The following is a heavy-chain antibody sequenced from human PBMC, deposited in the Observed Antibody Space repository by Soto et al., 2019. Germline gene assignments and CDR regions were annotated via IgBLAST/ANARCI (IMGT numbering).Heavy chain of an antibody. J-gene: IGHJ2*01. D-gene: IGHD3-9*01. CDR3: ARESRDILTGPPWVWYFDL. CDR2: INDRGSI. V-gene: IGHV4-34*01. CDR1: GGSFSGYY. Sequence: QVQLQQWGAGPLRPLETLSLTCGVSGGSFSGYYWAWIRQSPGKGLEWIGEINDRGSINYNPSLKSRVSISVATSKNHYSLNLRSVTAADTAVYYCARESRDILTGPPWVWYFDLWGRGTLVTVSS.